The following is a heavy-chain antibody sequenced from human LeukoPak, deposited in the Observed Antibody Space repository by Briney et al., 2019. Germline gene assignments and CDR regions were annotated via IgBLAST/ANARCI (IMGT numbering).Heavy chain of an antibody. D-gene: IGHD3-10*01. CDR2: IYSGGGT. J-gene: IGHJ4*02. CDR1: GFTVSSNF. V-gene: IGHV3-53*01. CDR3: ARGAYYGSVDY. Sequence: PGGSLRLSCAASGFTVSSNFMIWVRQAPGKGLECVSFIYSGGGTYYADSVKGRFTISRDNSKNTLYLQMNSLRADDTAVYYCARGAYYGSVDYWGQGTLVTVSS.